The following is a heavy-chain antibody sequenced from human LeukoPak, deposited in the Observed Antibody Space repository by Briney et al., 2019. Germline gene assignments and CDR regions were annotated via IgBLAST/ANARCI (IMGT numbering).Heavy chain of an antibody. J-gene: IGHJ4*02. D-gene: IGHD6-19*01. CDR3: ARGIAVAGTSHFDY. Sequence: ASVKVSCKASGYTFTSYGISWVRQAPRQGLEWMGWISAYNGNTNYAQKLQGRVTMTTDTSTSTAYMELRSLRSDDTAVYYCARGIAVAGTSHFDYWGQGTLVTVSS. V-gene: IGHV1-18*01. CDR1: GYTFTSYG. CDR2: ISAYNGNT.